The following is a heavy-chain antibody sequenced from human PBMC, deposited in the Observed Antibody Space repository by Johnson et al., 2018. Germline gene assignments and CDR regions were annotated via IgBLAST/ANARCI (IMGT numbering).Heavy chain of an antibody. Sequence: QVQLVESGGGLVQPGRSLRLSCAASGFTFDDYAIHWVRQAPGKGLEWVAVISYDGSNKYYEDSVKGRFTISRDNSKNTLYLHMNSLRAEDTAVYYWARDGSTYYYTMDVWGQGTKVTVSS. V-gene: IGHV3-30*03. J-gene: IGHJ6*02. CDR2: ISYDGSNK. CDR1: GFTFDDYA. CDR3: ARDGSTYYYTMDV.